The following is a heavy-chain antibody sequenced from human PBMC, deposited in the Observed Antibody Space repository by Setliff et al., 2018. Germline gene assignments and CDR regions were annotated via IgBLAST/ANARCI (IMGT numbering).Heavy chain of an antibody. CDR2: ISTYNGKT. D-gene: IGHD6-19*01. CDR1: GYTFTNYG. J-gene: IGHJ6*02. V-gene: IGHV1-18*01. Sequence: ASVKVSCKASGYTFTNYGISWVRQAPGQGLEWMGWISTYNGKTDYAQKFQGRVTITRNTSASTVYMELSSLRSEDTAVYYCARDLYSSGWYGIDYYYYYGMDVWGQGTTVTVSS. CDR3: ARDLYSSGWYGIDYYYYYGMDV.